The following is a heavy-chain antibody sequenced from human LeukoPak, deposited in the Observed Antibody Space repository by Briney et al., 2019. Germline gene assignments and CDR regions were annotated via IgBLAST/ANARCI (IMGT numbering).Heavy chain of an antibody. CDR1: GFTFSSYA. Sequence: GGSLRLSCAASGFTFSSYAMSWVRQAPGKGLEWVSAISGSGGSTYYADSVKGRLTISRDNSKNTLYLQMNSLRAEDTAVYYCAKVGGSSWYRYFDYWGQGTLVTVSS. CDR2: ISGSGGST. D-gene: IGHD6-13*01. J-gene: IGHJ4*02. CDR3: AKVGGSSWYRYFDY. V-gene: IGHV3-23*01.